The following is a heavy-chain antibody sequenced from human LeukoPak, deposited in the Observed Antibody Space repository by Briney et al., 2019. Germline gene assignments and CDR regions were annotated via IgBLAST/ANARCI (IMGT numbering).Heavy chain of an antibody. CDR1: GYTFTGYY. J-gene: IGHJ4*02. CDR2: INPNSGNT. CDR3: AAEGAGYCSSTSCYRDSRLDY. D-gene: IGHD2-2*02. Sequence: GASVKVSCKASGYTFTGYYMHWVRQAPGQGLEWMGWINPNSGNTNYAQKFQERVTTTRDMSTSTAYMELSSLRSEDTAVYYCAAEGAGYCSSTSCYRDSRLDYWGQGTLVTVSS. V-gene: IGHV1-2*02.